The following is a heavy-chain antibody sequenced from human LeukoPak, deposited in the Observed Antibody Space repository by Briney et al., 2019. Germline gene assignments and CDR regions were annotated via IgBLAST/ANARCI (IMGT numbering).Heavy chain of an antibody. CDR3: VREGYYDSGGPFSGYFDY. CDR1: GFTFNQYV. D-gene: IGHD3-22*01. V-gene: IGHV3-30*04. Sequence: GPSLRLSCAASGFTFNQYVIHWARHAPGKGLESVAVISNDGITRFYARSVKGRCTISRDDSKNTVYLQLSSLRVEDTAVYYCVREGYYDSGGPFSGYFDYWGRGDLVTVSS. J-gene: IGHJ4*02. CDR2: ISNDGITR.